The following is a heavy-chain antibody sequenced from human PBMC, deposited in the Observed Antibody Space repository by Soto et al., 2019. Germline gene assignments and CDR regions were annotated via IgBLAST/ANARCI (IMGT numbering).Heavy chain of an antibody. D-gene: IGHD2-15*01. CDR3: AGIAGTGNSYCDP. CDR2: IYYSGFT. V-gene: IGHV4-31*03. CDR1: GGSISSGDYY. Sequence: PSETLSLTCTVSGGSISSGDYYWSWIRRHPGKGLEWIGYIYYSGFTKYNPSLKSRVTISIDTSRNQFSLNQKYVTAADTAVYYCAGIAGTGNSYCDPRDQGTLVIFSS. J-gene: IGHJ5*02.